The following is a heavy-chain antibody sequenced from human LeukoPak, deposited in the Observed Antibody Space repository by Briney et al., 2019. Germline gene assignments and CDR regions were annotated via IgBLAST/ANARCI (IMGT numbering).Heavy chain of an antibody. Sequence: QTGGSLRLSCTASGFTFAGYGMHWVRQAPGKGLEWGALIIYDGSNKYHVDSVKGRFTVSRDNSKNTLYLQMNSLRAEDTAVYYCVKVPRSGCCAFDIWGLGTMVTVSS. CDR2: IIYDGSNK. V-gene: IGHV3-30*18. D-gene: IGHD6-19*01. CDR1: GFTFAGYG. J-gene: IGHJ3*02. CDR3: VKVPRSGCCAFDI.